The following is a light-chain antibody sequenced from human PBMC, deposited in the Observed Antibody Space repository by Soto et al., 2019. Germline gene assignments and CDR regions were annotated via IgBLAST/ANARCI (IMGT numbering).Light chain of an antibody. J-gene: IGKJ1*01. V-gene: IGKV1-5*03. CDR3: QQYNAFST. CDR1: QSIDIW. Sequence: DIQMTQSPSTLSASVGDRGTITCRASQSIDIWLAWYQQKPGKAPNLLIYKASTLETGVPSRFTGSGSGTEFTLTINSLQPDDFSTYYCQQYNAFSTFGQGTKV. CDR2: KAS.